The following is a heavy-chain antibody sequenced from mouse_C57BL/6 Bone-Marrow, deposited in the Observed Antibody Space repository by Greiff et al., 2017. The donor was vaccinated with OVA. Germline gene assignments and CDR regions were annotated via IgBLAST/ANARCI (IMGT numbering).Heavy chain of an antibody. CDR2: IHPNGGST. D-gene: IGHD1-1*01. V-gene: IGHV1-64*01. J-gene: IGHJ2*01. Sequence: QVQLQQPGAELVKPGASVKLSCKASGYTFTSYWMHWVKQRPGQGLEWIGMIHPNGGSTNYNEKFKSKATLTVDKSSSPAYLQLSSLTSEDSAVYYCARSYYYGSSGDYWGQGTTLTVSS. CDR3: ARSYYYGSSGDY. CDR1: GYTFTSYW.